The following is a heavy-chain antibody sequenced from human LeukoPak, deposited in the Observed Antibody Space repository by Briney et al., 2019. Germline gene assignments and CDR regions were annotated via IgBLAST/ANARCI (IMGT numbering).Heavy chain of an antibody. CDR1: GFTFSSYG. Sequence: PGRSLRLSCAASGFTFSSYGMHWVHQAPGKGLEWVAVISYDGSNKYYADSVKGRFTISRDNSKNTLYLQMNSLRAEDTAVYYCAKDQRGYYGSGSYPVGWGQGTLVTVSS. CDR2: ISYDGSNK. CDR3: AKDQRGYYGSGSYPVG. D-gene: IGHD3-10*01. J-gene: IGHJ4*02. V-gene: IGHV3-30*18.